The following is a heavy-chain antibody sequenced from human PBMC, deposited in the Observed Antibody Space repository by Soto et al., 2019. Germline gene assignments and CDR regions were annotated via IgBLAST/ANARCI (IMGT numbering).Heavy chain of an antibody. CDR2: IIPIFGTA. Sequence: QVQLVQSGAEVKKPGSSVKVSCKASGGTFSSYAISWVRQAPGQGLEWMGGIIPIFGTANYAQKFQGRVTITADESTSTAYMELSSLRSEDTAVYYCARATYYYGLGSYFRGPDYWGQGTLVTVSS. V-gene: IGHV1-69*01. CDR1: GGTFSSYA. CDR3: ARATYYYGLGSYFRGPDY. D-gene: IGHD3-10*01. J-gene: IGHJ4*02.